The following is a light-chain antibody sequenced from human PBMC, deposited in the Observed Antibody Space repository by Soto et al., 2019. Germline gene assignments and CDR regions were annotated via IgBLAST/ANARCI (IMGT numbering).Light chain of an antibody. CDR1: QSVPSSS. CDR3: QQYGNSPT. J-gene: IGKJ2*01. CDR2: GTS. Sequence: EIVLRQSPGTLSLSPGERATVSCRASQSVPSSSLAWYQQKPGQGPRLLIYGTSRRATGIPDRFSGSGSGKDFHLNISRLGPEDSAVYFCQQYGNSPTFGQGTKLQIK. V-gene: IGKV3-20*01.